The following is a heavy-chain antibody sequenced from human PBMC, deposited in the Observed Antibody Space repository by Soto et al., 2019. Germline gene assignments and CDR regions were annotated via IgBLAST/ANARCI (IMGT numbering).Heavy chain of an antibody. CDR1: GYSFTSHY. V-gene: IGHV1-46*01. J-gene: IGHJ4*02. Sequence: GASVKVSCKAIGYSFTSHYMHWVRQAPGQGLEWMGTIYPGGVNIGYAQKFQGRVTMTKDTSATTVYMELNSLTSEDTAVYYCARGSYFDYWGQGTLVTVSS. CDR2: IYPGGVNI. CDR3: ARGSYFDY.